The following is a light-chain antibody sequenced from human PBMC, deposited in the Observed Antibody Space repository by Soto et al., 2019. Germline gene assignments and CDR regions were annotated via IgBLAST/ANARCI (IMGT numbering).Light chain of an antibody. V-gene: IGLV1-44*01. CDR3: AAWDDSLNGFYV. CDR1: SSNIGRNT. J-gene: IGLJ1*01. CDR2: SNN. Sequence: SVLTKPSSGTGTPGQRGSISNTRSSSNIGRNTVNWYQQLPGTAPKLLIYSNNQRPSGVPDRFSGSKSGTSASLAISGLQSEDEADYYCAAWDDSLNGFYVFGTGTKVTVL.